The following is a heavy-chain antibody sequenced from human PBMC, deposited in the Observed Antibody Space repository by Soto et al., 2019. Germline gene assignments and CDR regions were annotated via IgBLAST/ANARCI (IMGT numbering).Heavy chain of an antibody. CDR2: INHSGST. D-gene: IGHD6-6*01. CDR3: ASLNTGIAARPHASFDY. V-gene: IGHV4-34*01. Sequence: QVQLQQWGAGLLKPSETLSLTCAVYGGSFSGYYWSWIRQPPGKGLEWIGEINHSGSTNYNPSLKSRVTISVDTSKNQFSLKLSSVTAADTAVYYCASLNTGIAARPHASFDYWGQGTLVTVSS. J-gene: IGHJ4*02. CDR1: GGSFSGYY.